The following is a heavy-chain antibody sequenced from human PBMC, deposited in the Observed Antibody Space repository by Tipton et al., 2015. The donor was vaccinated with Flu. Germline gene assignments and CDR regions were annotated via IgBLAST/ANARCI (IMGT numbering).Heavy chain of an antibody. CDR3: ARGSSYYYDTLKY. Sequence: TLSLTCTVSGGSVSSSDFYWGWVRQPAGKELEWIGRIYTSGSTNYNPSLKSRVTISVDTSKNQFSLKLSSVTAADTAVYYCARGSSYYYDTLKYWGQGTLVTVSS. D-gene: IGHD3-22*01. V-gene: IGHV4-61*02. CDR1: GGSVSSSDFY. CDR2: IYTSGST. J-gene: IGHJ4*02.